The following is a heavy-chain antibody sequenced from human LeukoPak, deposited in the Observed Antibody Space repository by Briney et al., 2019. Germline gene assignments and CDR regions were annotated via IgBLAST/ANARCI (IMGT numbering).Heavy chain of an antibody. CDR1: GGSISSFY. CDR2: ISYTGNT. CDR3: AREGGLHSPAGI. J-gene: IGHJ3*02. Sequence: SETLSLTCTVSGGSISSFYWSWIRQSPGKGLEWIGYISYTGNTNYNPSLKSRVTISVDTSKNQFSLKLSSVTAADTAVYYCAREGGLHSPAGIWGQGTMVTVSS. V-gene: IGHV4-4*08. D-gene: IGHD1-26*01.